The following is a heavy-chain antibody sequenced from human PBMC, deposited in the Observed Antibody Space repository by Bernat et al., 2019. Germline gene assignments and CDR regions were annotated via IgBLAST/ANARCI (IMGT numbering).Heavy chain of an antibody. V-gene: IGHV3-15*07. CDR1: GFTFSNAW. J-gene: IGHJ6*02. CDR2: IKSNTDGGTT. Sequence: EVQVVESGGGLIKPGGSLRLSCAASGFTFSNAWMNWVRQAPGKGLEWVGRIKSNTDGGTTDYAAPVKGRFTMSRDDSKNTLYLQMNSQKTEDTAVYYCTTDPYRRYYYYGMDVWGQGTTVTVSS. CDR3: TTDPYRRYYYYGMDV.